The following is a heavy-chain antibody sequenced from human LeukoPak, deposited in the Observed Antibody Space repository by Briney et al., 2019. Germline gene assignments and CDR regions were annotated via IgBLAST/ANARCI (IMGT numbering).Heavy chain of an antibody. J-gene: IGHJ3*02. CDR1: GFTFSDYY. Sequence: GGSLRLSCAASGFTFSDYYMSWIRQAPGKGPEWISYITSSADTIYYADSVEGRFTISRDNGKKSLYLQTSSLRAEDTAVYYCTREGRYSGTYLEVADIWGQGTMVTVSS. CDR3: TREGRYSGTYLEVADI. D-gene: IGHD1-26*01. CDR2: ITSSADTI. V-gene: IGHV3-11*01.